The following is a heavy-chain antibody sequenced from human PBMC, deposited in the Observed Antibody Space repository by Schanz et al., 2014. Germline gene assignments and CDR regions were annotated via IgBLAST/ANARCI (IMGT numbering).Heavy chain of an antibody. V-gene: IGHV3-11*04. CDR1: GFTFSDYY. CDR2: ISGSGGST. Sequence: QVQLVESGGGLVKPGGSLRLSCAASGFTFSDYYMSWIRQAPGKGLEWVSGISGSGGSTYYADSVKGRFTISRDNAKISLYLQMNSLRVEDTAVYYCARDTSYGMDVWGQGTTVTVSS. J-gene: IGHJ6*02. CDR3: ARDTSYGMDV.